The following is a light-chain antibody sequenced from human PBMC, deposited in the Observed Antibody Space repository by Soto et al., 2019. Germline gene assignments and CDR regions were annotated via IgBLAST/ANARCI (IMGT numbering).Light chain of an antibody. CDR1: QSISNW. V-gene: IGKV1-5*01. Sequence: DVQMTQSPSTLSASVGDRVTITCRASQSISNWLAWYQQKPGKAPNLLIYDASTLGGGVPSRFSASGSGTEFTLTISSLQPDDFATYYCQQYDSYSWTFGQGTKVDIK. J-gene: IGKJ1*01. CDR3: QQYDSYSWT. CDR2: DAS.